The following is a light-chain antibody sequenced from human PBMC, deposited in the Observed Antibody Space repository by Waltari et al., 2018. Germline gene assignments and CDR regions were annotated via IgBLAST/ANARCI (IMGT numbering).Light chain of an antibody. CDR2: EME. Sequence: QSAVTQPPSVSAAPGQKVTISCSGSSFNIGKNHVSWYKQHPGTAPKLLIYEMEQRPSVIPDRVAGAKSGTSATLGITGLQTGDEADYYCGVWDSSLSAYVFGPGTNVAVL. J-gene: IGLJ1*01. CDR3: GVWDSSLSAYV. CDR1: SFNIGKNH. V-gene: IGLV1-51*02.